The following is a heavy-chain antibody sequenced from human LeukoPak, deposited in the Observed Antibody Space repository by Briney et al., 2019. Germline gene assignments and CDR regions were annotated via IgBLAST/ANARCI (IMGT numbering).Heavy chain of an antibody. CDR3: ARDRDSSGYYEPYYYYMDV. CDR1: GYTFTSYY. CDR2: INPSGGST. J-gene: IGHJ6*03. D-gene: IGHD3-22*01. Sequence: ASVKVSCKASGYTFTSYYMHWVRQAPGQGLEWMGIINPSGGSTSYAQKFQGRVTMTRDMSTSTVYMELSSLRSEDTAVYYCARDRDSSGYYEPYYYYMDVWGKGTTVTVSS. V-gene: IGHV1-46*01.